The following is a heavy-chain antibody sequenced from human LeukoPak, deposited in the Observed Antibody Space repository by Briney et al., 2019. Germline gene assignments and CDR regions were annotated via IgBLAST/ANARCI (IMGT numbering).Heavy chain of an antibody. Sequence: GGSLRLSCEASGFTFSSYWMSWVRQAPGKGLEWVSDINASGSRTYYADSVKGRFTISRDNSKNTVYLQMNSLRAEDTAVYYCAKEEYSGSLLTLDYWGQGTLVTVSS. CDR2: INASGSRT. CDR3: AKEEYSGSLLTLDY. CDR1: GFTFSSYW. J-gene: IGHJ4*02. D-gene: IGHD1-26*01. V-gene: IGHV3-23*01.